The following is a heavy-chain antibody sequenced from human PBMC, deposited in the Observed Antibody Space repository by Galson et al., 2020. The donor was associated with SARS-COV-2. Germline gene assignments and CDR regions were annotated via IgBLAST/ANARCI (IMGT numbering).Heavy chain of an antibody. V-gene: IGHV3-74*01. J-gene: IGHJ4*02. D-gene: IGHD3-10*01. Sequence: GGSLRLSCAASEFTFSNHWMHWVRQVPARGLVWVAHINEDGGSTSYADSVKGRVTISRDNAKNTLYLQMSSLRAEDTAVYYCVRGSGGLDYWGQGTLVTVSS. CDR3: VRGSGGLDY. CDR2: INEDGGST. CDR1: EFTFSNHW.